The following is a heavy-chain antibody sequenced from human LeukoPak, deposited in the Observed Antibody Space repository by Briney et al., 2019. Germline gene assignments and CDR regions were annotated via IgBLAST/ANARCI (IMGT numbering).Heavy chain of an antibody. Sequence: ASVKVSCKASGYTFTTYGISWVRQAPGQGPEWMGWISAHNGNTKYAQKFQGRVIMTTDTYTSTAYMELGSLGSDDTAVYYCAILHSTNLYFDYWGQGTLVTVSS. CDR2: ISAHNGNT. D-gene: IGHD2-8*01. CDR1: GYTFTTYG. J-gene: IGHJ4*02. V-gene: IGHV1-18*01. CDR3: AILHSTNLYFDY.